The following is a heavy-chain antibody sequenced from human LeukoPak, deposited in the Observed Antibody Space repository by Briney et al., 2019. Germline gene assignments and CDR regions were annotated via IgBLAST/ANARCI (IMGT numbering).Heavy chain of an antibody. CDR2: MNPNSGNT. J-gene: IGHJ4*02. V-gene: IGHV1-8*03. CDR1: GYTFTSYD. Sequence: ASVKVSCKASGYTFTSYDINWVRQAPGQGLEWMGWMNPNSGNTGYAQKFQGRVTITRNTSISTAYMELSSLRSEDTAVYYCARTYYYDSSGYGYWGQGTLVTVSS. D-gene: IGHD3-22*01. CDR3: ARTYYYDSSGYGY.